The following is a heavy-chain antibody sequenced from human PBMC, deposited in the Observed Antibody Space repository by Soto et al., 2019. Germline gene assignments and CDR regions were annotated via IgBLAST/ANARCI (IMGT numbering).Heavy chain of an antibody. CDR2: INPNSGGT. V-gene: IGHV1-2*02. CDR1: GYTFTGYY. J-gene: IGHJ4*02. Sequence: ASVKVSCKASGYTFTGYYMHWVRQAPGQGLEWMGWINPNSGGTNFPQKFQGRVTMTRDTSITTAYMELSRLSSDDTAVYYCARDPGGCDSTSCYNIYYFDYWGQGTLVTVSS. D-gene: IGHD2-2*02. CDR3: ARDPGGCDSTSCYNIYYFDY.